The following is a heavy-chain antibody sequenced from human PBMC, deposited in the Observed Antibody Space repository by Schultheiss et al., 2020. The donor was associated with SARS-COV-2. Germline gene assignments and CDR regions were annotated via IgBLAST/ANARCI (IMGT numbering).Heavy chain of an antibody. CDR3: AREGSGSYMLRL. J-gene: IGHJ4*02. Sequence: GGSLRLSCAASGFTFSSYAMHWVRQAPGKGLEWVAVISYDGSNKYYADSVKGRFTISRDNSKNTLYLQMNSLRAEDTAVYYCAREGSGSYMLRLWGQGTLVTVSS. CDR2: ISYDGSNK. D-gene: IGHD3-10*01. V-gene: IGHV3-30*04. CDR1: GFTFSSYA.